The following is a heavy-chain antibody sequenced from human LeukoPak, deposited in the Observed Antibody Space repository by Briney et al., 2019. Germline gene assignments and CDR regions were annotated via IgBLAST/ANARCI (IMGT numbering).Heavy chain of an antibody. V-gene: IGHV1-46*01. CDR2: INPDGGST. CDR3: ARAPRNSSTMLGY. D-gene: IGHD6-13*01. CDR1: GYTLTELS. J-gene: IGHJ4*02. Sequence: ASVKVSCKVSGYTLTELSMHWVRQAPGQGLEWMGLINPDGGSTAYAHRFQGRVTMTRDTSTSTVYMDFSSLRSEDTALYYCARAPRNSSTMLGYWGQGTLVTVSS.